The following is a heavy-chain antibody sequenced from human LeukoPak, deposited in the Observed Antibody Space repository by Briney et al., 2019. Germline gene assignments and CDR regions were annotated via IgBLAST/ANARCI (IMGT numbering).Heavy chain of an antibody. CDR1: GYSISSGYY. CDR3: ARVPPPYSSSWFDP. Sequence: SETLSLTCTVSGYSISSGYYWGWIRQPPGKGLEWIGSNYHSGSTYYSPSLKSRVTISVDTSKNQFSLKLSSVTAADTAVYYCARVPPPYSSSWFDPWGQGTLVTVSS. V-gene: IGHV4-38-2*02. CDR2: NYHSGST. D-gene: IGHD6-13*01. J-gene: IGHJ5*02.